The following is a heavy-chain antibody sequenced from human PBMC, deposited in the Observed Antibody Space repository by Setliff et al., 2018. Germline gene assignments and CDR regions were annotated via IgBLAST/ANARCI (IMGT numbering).Heavy chain of an antibody. Sequence: SGPTLVNPTQTLTLTCSFSGFSLTTTGMCVNWIRQPPGKALEWLALIYWDDDKRYTYSPSLKTRLTVSRDTYRNQVVLTMANMDPVDTATYYCAHRRVGNYDSSGNYHSYFDYWGQGILVTVSS. CDR2: IYWDDDK. J-gene: IGHJ4*02. V-gene: IGHV2-5*08. CDR1: GFSLTTTGMC. D-gene: IGHD3-22*01. CDR3: AHRRVGNYDSSGNYHSYFDY.